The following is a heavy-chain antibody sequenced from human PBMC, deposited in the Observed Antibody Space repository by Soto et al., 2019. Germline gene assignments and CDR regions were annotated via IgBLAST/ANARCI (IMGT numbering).Heavy chain of an antibody. CDR2: ISSGSSYI. CDR1: GFTFSSYC. V-gene: IGHV3-21*01. Sequence: EVQLVESGGGLVKPGGSLRLSCAASGFTFSSYCMNWVRQAPGKGLEWVSSISSGSSYIYYVDSVKGRFTISRDNAKNSLYLQMNSLRAEDTAVYYCARSQDAFSARAFEIWGQGTMVTVSS. D-gene: IGHD3-3*02. J-gene: IGHJ3*02. CDR3: ARSQDAFSARAFEI.